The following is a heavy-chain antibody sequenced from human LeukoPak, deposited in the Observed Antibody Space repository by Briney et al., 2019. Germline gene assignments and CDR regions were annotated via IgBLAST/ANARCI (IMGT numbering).Heavy chain of an antibody. J-gene: IGHJ4*02. D-gene: IGHD3-16*02. CDR1: GFTFSDYY. V-gene: IGHV3-11*01. Sequence: NPGGSLRLSCAASGFTFSDYYMSWIRQAPGKGLEWVSYISSSGSTIYYADSVKGRLTISRDNAKNSLYLQMNSLRAEDTAVYYCARGGYDYVWGSYHSPSSDYWGQGTLVTVSS. CDR3: ARGGYDYVWGSYHSPSSDY. CDR2: ISSSGSTI.